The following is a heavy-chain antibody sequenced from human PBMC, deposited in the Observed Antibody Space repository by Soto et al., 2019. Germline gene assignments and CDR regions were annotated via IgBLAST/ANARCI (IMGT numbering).Heavy chain of an antibody. CDR2: MNPNSGNT. CDR3: ARGPSSDILTGYYSDYYYYMYV. D-gene: IGHD3-9*01. V-gene: IGHV1-8*01. J-gene: IGHJ6*03. Sequence: ASVKVSCKASGYTFTSYDINWVRQATGQGLEWMGWMNPNSGNTGYAQKFQGRVTMTRNTSISTAYMELSSLRSEDTAVYYCARGPSSDILTGYYSDYYYYMYVWGKGTTVTVSS. CDR1: GYTFTSYD.